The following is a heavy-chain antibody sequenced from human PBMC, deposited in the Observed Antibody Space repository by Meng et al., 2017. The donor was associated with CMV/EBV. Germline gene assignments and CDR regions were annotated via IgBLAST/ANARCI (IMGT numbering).Heavy chain of an antibody. CDR2: IYYSGST. CDR1: GGSISSSSYY. Sequence: CTVSGGSISSSSYYWGWIRQPPGKGLEWIGSIYYSGSTYYNPSLRSRVTISVDTSKNQFSLKLSSVTAADTAVYYCASYHRSSSIDYWGQGTLVTVSS. CDR3: ASYHRSSSIDY. J-gene: IGHJ4*02. V-gene: IGHV4-39*01. D-gene: IGHD6-6*01.